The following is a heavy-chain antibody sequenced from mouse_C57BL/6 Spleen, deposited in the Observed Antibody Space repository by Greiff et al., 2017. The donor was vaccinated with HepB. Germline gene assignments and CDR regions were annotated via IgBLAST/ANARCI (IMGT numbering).Heavy chain of an antibody. J-gene: IGHJ4*01. V-gene: IGHV1-69*01. Sequence: QVQLQQPGAELVMPGASVKLSCKASGYTFTSYWMHWVKQRPGKGLEWIGEIDPSDSYTNYNQKFKGKSTLTVDKSSSTAYMQLSSLTSEDSAVYYCARRGYSNAYYAMDYWGQGTSVTVSS. CDR1: GYTFTSYW. CDR2: IDPSDSYT. CDR3: ARRGYSNAYYAMDY. D-gene: IGHD2-5*01.